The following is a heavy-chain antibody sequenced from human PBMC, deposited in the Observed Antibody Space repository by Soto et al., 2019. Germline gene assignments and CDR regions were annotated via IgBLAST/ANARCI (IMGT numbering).Heavy chain of an antibody. Sequence: QVQLVESGGGVVQPGRSLRLSCVASGFTFSDYGVHWVRQAPGKGLEWVAVISYDGSDRYYVDSVKGRFTISRDSSKNTRYLQMNSLRPEDTAVYYCAKDRGRIADNWFDPWGQGTLVTVSS. CDR1: GFTFSDYG. CDR3: AKDRGRIADNWFDP. D-gene: IGHD6-13*01. CDR2: ISYDGSDR. V-gene: IGHV3-30*18. J-gene: IGHJ5*02.